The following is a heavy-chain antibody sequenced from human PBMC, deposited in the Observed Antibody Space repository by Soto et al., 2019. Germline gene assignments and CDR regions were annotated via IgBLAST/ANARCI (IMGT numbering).Heavy chain of an antibody. D-gene: IGHD3-22*01. CDR1: GGTFNKYT. CDR3: ARQFDYDTSGYYYAY. Sequence: SVKVSCTASGGTFNKYTIDWVRQAPGQGLEWMGGIIPLFGTANYAQKSQGRVTITADEAATTAYMELSSLRSEDTAVYYCARQFDYDTSGYYYAYWGQGTLVTVSS. V-gene: IGHV1-69*13. CDR2: IIPLFGTA. J-gene: IGHJ4*02.